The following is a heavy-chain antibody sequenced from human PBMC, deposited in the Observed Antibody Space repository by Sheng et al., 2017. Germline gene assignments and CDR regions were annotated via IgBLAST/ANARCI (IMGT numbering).Heavy chain of an antibody. Sequence: EVQLVESGGVVVQPGGSLRLSCAASGFTFDDYAMHWVRQVPGKGLEWVSLITWDGGSTYYADSVKGRFTISRDNRQKLPVSANEQSESWRHRPCYYCEQKMRGGVLLTYY. CDR1: GFTFDDYA. D-gene: IGHD2-8*02. CDR2: ITWDGGST. V-gene: IGHV3-43D*03. CDR3: EQKMRGGVLLTYY. J-gene: IGHJ6*01.